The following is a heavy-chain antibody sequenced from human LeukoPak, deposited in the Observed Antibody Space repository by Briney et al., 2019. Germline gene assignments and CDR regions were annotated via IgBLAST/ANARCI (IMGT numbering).Heavy chain of an antibody. CDR1: GYTFTSYG. CDR3: ARDATGGLQLDY. Sequence: ASVKVFCKASGYTFTSYGISWVRQAPGQGLEWMGIISPTGGTTTYAQKFQGRVTMTRDMSTSTVYMEVSSLRSEDTAVYYCARDATGGLQLDYWGQGTLVTVSS. V-gene: IGHV1-46*01. J-gene: IGHJ4*02. CDR2: ISPTGGTT. D-gene: IGHD1-14*01.